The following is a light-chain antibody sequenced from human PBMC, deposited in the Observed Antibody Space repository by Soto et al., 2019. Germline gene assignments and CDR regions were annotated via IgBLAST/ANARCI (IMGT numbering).Light chain of an antibody. J-gene: IGLJ3*02. CDR2: EVS. V-gene: IGLV2-14*01. CDR3: FSYTTSSTLV. Sequence: QSALPQSASGSGSPGQSITISCTGTSSDVGGYNYVSWYQQHPAKAPKLMIYEVSNRPSGVSHRFSGSKSGNTASLTISGLQAEDEADYYCFSYTTSSTLVFGGGTKLTVL. CDR1: SSDVGGYNY.